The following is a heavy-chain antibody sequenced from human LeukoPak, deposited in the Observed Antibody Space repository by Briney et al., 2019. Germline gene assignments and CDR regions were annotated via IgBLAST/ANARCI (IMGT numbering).Heavy chain of an antibody. D-gene: IGHD1-1*01. Sequence: LSLTCTVSGGSISSGGYYWSWIRQHPGKGLEWVSAISGGGENTYYADSVKGRFTISRDNSKNTLYLQMNSLRAEDTATYYCAKPRAMTTGVGRYFDLWGRGTLVTVSS. CDR3: AKPRAMTTGVGRYFDL. CDR1: GGSISSGGYY. V-gene: IGHV3-23*01. J-gene: IGHJ2*01. CDR2: ISGGGENT.